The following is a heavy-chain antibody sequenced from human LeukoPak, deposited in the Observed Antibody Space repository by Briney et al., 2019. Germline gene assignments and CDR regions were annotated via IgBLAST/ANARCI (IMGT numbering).Heavy chain of an antibody. J-gene: IGHJ3*02. D-gene: IGHD3-10*01. CDR1: GYTFTSYY. V-gene: IGHV1-46*01. Sequence: ASVKVSCKASGYTFTSYYMHWVRQAPGQGLEWMGIINPSGGSTSYAQKFQGRVTMTRDTSTSTVYTELSSLRSEDTAVYYCARGTLALGFGELLLDIWGQGTMVTVSS. CDR3: ARGTLALGFGELLLDI. CDR2: INPSGGST.